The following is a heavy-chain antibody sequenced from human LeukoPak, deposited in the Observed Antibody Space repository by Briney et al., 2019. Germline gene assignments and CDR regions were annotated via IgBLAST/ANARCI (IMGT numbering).Heavy chain of an antibody. CDR2: ISYDGSNK. V-gene: IGHV3-30*18. CDR3: AKVGVPYGDHVGYYYYMDV. Sequence: GGSLRLSCAASGFTFSSYGMHWVRQAPGKGLEWVAVISYDGSNKYYADSVKGRFTISRDNSKNTLYLQMNSLRAEDTAVYYCAKVGVPYGDHVGYYYYMDVWGQGTLVTVSS. D-gene: IGHD4-17*01. J-gene: IGHJ6*03. CDR1: GFTFSSYG.